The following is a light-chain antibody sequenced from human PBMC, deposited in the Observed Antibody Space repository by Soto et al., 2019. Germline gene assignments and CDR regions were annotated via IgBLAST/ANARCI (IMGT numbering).Light chain of an antibody. CDR3: QQYYNAPLT. CDR2: WAS. V-gene: IGKV4-1*01. Sequence: DIVMTQSPDSLAASLGERATINCKSSQSVLYSSNNNNYLAWYQQKPGQPPKLLIYWASTRESGVPDRFSGSGSGTDFTLTISSLQAADVAVYYCQQYYNAPLTFGGGTKVEIK. CDR1: QSVLYSSNNNNY. J-gene: IGKJ4*01.